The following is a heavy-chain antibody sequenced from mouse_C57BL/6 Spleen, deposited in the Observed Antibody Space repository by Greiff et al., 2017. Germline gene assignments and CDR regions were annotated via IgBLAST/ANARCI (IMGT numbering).Heavy chain of an antibody. CDR2: INPNNGGT. V-gene: IGHV1-22*01. Sequence: EVQLQQSGPELVKPGASVKMSCKASGYTFTDYNMHWVKQSHGKSLEWIGYINPNNGGTSYNQKVKGKATLTVNKSSSTAYMELRSLTSEDSAVYYCARSVDYDAYFDYWGQGTTLTVSS. D-gene: IGHD2-4*01. CDR3: ARSVDYDAYFDY. CDR1: GYTFTDYN. J-gene: IGHJ2*01.